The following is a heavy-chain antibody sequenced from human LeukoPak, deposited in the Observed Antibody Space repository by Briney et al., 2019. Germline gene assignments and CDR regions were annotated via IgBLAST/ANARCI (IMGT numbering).Heavy chain of an antibody. Sequence: GGSLRLSCAASGFTFSSYAMHWVRQAPGKGLEWVAVISYDGSNKYYADSVKGRFTISRDNSKNTLYLQMNSLRAEDTAVYYCGRVGDGYNDNYWGQGTLVTVSS. CDR3: GRVGDGYNDNY. J-gene: IGHJ4*02. CDR2: ISYDGSNK. CDR1: GFTFSSYA. D-gene: IGHD5-24*01. V-gene: IGHV3-30*14.